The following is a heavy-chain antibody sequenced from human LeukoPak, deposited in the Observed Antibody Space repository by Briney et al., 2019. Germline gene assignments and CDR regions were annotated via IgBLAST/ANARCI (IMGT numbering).Heavy chain of an antibody. CDR1: GFTFSSYS. V-gene: IGHV3-48*01. CDR2: ISSSSSTI. J-gene: IGHJ6*03. CDR3: ARDWGYGDSTGGYYYYMDV. Sequence: GGSLRLSCAASGFTFSSYSMNWVRQAPGKGLEWVSYISSSSSTIYYADSVKGRFTISRDNAKNSLYLQMNSLRAEDTAVYYCARDWGYGDSTGGYYYYMDVWGKGTTVTVSS. D-gene: IGHD4-17*01.